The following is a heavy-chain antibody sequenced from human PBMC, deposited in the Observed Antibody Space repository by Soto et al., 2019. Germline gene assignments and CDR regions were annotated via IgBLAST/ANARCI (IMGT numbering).Heavy chain of an antibody. CDR3: ARGMYGSGSYYIGDAFDM. V-gene: IGHV3-53*01. CDR2: IYRGGDT. Sequence: EVQLVESGGGLIQPGGSLRLSCAVSGFTVSYNYMNWVRQAPGKWLEWVSVIYRGGDTFYADSVKGRFTISRDNSKNTLYLQMNSLRAEDTAVYYCARGMYGSGSYYIGDAFDMWGQGTMVTVSS. J-gene: IGHJ3*02. D-gene: IGHD3-10*01. CDR1: GFTVSYNY.